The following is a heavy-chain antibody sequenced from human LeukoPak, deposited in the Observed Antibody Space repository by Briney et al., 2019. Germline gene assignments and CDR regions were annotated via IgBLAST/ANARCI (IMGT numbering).Heavy chain of an antibody. CDR2: ISGSGGST. Sequence: GGSLRLSCAASGFTFSDYDMTWVRQAPGKGLEWVSAISGSGGSTYYADSVKGRFTISRDNSKNTLYLQMNSLRAEDTAVYYCAKAGRTDYDSSGYYLWNYYMDVWGKGTTVTVSS. D-gene: IGHD3-22*01. CDR3: AKAGRTDYDSSGYYLWNYYMDV. V-gene: IGHV3-23*01. J-gene: IGHJ6*03. CDR1: GFTFSDYD.